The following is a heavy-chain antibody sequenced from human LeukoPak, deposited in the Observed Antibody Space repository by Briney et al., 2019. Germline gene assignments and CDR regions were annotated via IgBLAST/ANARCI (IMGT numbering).Heavy chain of an antibody. D-gene: IGHD3-10*01. CDR1: GFTFSSYG. CDR2: ISYDGSNK. J-gene: IGHJ4*02. CDR3: AKDGLGPPMVYFDY. Sequence: GRSLRLSCAASGFTFSSYGMHWVRQAPGKWLEWVAVISYDGSNKYYADSVKGRFTISRDNSNNTLYLQMHSLRAEDTAVYYCAKDGLGPPMVYFDYWGQGTLVTVSS. V-gene: IGHV3-30*18.